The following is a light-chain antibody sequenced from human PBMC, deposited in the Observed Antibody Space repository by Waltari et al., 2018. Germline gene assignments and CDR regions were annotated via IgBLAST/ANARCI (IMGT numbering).Light chain of an antibody. CDR1: SSDVGGYNY. CDR2: DVS. Sequence: QSALTQPASVSGSPGQSITISCTGTSSDVGGYNYVSWYQQHPGKAPKFLIYDVSKRPSGVSNRFSGSKSGNTASLTISGLQADDEADYYCSSYATSNTLVFGGGTKLTVL. CDR3: SSYATSNTLV. J-gene: IGLJ3*02. V-gene: IGLV2-14*03.